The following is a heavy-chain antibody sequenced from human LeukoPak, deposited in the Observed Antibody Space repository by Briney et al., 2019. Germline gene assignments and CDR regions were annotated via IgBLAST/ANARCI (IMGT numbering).Heavy chain of an antibody. V-gene: IGHV3-72*01. CDR2: TRNKANSYTT. Sequence: GGSLRLSCAASGFTFSGHYMNWVRQAPGKGLEWVGRTRNKANSYTTEYAASVKGRFTISRDDSKNSLYLHMNSLKTEDTAVYYCARGKITFNYWGQGTLVTVSS. CDR1: GFTFSGHY. D-gene: IGHD1-14*01. CDR3: ARGKITFNY. J-gene: IGHJ4*02.